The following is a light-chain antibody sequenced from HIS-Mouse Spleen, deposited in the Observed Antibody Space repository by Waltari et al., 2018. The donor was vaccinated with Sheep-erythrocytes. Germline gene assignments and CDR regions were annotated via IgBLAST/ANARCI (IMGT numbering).Light chain of an antibody. CDR3: QQRSNWPPIT. Sequence: EIVLTQSPATLSLSPGERATLSCRASQSVSSYLAWYQQKPGQAPRLLIYDASNRATGIPARVSGSGSATDFTLTISSLEPEDFAVYYCQQRSNWPPITFGQGTRLEIK. CDR1: QSVSSY. CDR2: DAS. J-gene: IGKJ5*01. V-gene: IGKV3-11*01.